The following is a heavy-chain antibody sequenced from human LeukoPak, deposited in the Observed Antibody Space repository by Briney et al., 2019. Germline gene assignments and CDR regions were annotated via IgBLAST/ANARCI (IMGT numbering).Heavy chain of an antibody. V-gene: IGHV5-10-1*01. CDR1: GYIFTNSW. CDR2: IDPSDSSV. J-gene: IGHJ4*02. D-gene: IGHD2-2*01. Sequence: GESLKISCQGSGYIFTNSWTSWVRQVPGKGLEWMGKIDPSDSSVDYSPSFQDHVTISADTSINAAYLHWSNLRPSDTAIYFCASRIEPDQKWGQGTLVIVSS. CDR3: ASRIEPDQK.